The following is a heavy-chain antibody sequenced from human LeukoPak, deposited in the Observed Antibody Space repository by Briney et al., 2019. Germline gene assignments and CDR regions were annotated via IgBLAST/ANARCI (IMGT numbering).Heavy chain of an antibody. Sequence: PSETLSLTCTVSGGSITNHYYSWIRQPPGKGLEWIGYIYYSGSTNYNPSLKSRVTISVDTSKNQFSLKLSSVTAADTAVYYCARAGRAYSYGPFDYWGQGTLVTVSS. D-gene: IGHD5-18*01. V-gene: IGHV4-59*11. J-gene: IGHJ4*02. CDR3: ARAGRAYSYGPFDY. CDR1: GGSITNHY. CDR2: IYYSGST.